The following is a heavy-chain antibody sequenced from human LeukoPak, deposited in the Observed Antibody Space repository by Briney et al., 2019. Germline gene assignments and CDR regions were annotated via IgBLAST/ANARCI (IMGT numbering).Heavy chain of an antibody. CDR3: ARGWSGYDSPSFNFDY. V-gene: IGHV5-51*01. J-gene: IGHJ4*02. CDR1: GYSFTSYW. CDR2: IYPGDSDT. D-gene: IGHD5-12*01. Sequence: GESLKISCKGSGYSFTSYWIGWVRQMPGKGLEWMGIIYPGDSDTRYSPSFQGQVTISADKSISTAYLQWSSLKASDTAMYYCARGWSGYDSPSFNFDYWGQGTLVTVSS.